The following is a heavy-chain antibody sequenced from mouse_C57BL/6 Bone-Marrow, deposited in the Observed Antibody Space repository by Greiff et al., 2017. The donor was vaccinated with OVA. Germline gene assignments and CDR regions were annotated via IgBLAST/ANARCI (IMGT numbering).Heavy chain of an antibody. CDR2: IYPGNSDT. CDR3: TRGRLYYGSSYWFAY. J-gene: IGHJ3*01. D-gene: IGHD1-1*01. Sequence: EVQLQQSGTVLARPGASVKMSCKTSGYTFTSYWMHWVKQRPGQGLEWIGAIYPGNSDTSYNQKFKGKAKLTAVTSASTAYMELSSLTNEDSAVYYCTRGRLYYGSSYWFAYWGQGTLVTVSA. CDR1: GYTFTSYW. V-gene: IGHV1-5*01.